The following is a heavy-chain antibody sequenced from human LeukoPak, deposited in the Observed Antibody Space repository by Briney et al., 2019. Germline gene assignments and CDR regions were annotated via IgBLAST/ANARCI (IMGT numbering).Heavy chain of an antibody. D-gene: IGHD3-10*01. CDR1: GGSISRYY. CDR2: IYYSGST. J-gene: IGHJ4*02. CDR3: ARVGYFGSGSYYRDYFEY. Sequence: KTSETLSLTCTVSGGSISRYYWSWIRQPPGKGLEWIGYIYYSGSTNYNPSLKSRVTISVDTSKNQFSLKLTSVTAADTAVYYCARVGYFGSGSYYRDYFEYWGQGTLVTVSS. V-gene: IGHV4-59*01.